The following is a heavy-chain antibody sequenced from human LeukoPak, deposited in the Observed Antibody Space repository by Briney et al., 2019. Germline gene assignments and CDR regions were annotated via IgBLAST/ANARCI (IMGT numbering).Heavy chain of an antibody. CDR3: ARDSGFGELVTYYFDY. V-gene: IGHV3-33*01. D-gene: IGHD3-10*01. CDR2: IWYDGSTK. J-gene: IGHJ4*02. Sequence: WGSLRLSCAASGFNFSNYGMHWVRQAPGKGLEWVGVIWYDGSTKYYANYVKGRFTVSRDNSTNTLYLQMNILRPEDTAIYYCARDSGFGELVTYYFDYWGEGTLVTVSS. CDR1: GFNFSNYG.